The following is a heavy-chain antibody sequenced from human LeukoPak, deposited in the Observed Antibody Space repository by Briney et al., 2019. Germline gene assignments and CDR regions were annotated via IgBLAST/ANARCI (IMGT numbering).Heavy chain of an antibody. Sequence: GGSLRLSCAASGFTFSSYGMHWVRQAPGKGLEWVAVIWYGGSNKYYADSVKGRFTISRDNSKNTLYLQMTSLRAEDTAVYYCATEDGYNGKWGQGTLVTVSS. CDR1: GFTFSSYG. J-gene: IGHJ4*02. V-gene: IGHV3-33*01. CDR2: IWYGGSNK. D-gene: IGHD5-24*01. CDR3: ATEDGYNGK.